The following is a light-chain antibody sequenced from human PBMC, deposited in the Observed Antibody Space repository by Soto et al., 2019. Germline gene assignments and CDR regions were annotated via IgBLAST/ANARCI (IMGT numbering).Light chain of an antibody. J-gene: IGKJ4*01. CDR3: QNYSVWPPALT. Sequence: EILMTQSPATLSVSPGERDTLSCSASQSVRSDLAWYQQKPGQAPRLRIYGSSTRATDIPARFSGSGSETEFTLTISSLQSEDFAVYYCQNYSVWPPALTFGGGTKVESK. V-gene: IGKV3-15*01. CDR1: QSVRSD. CDR2: GSS.